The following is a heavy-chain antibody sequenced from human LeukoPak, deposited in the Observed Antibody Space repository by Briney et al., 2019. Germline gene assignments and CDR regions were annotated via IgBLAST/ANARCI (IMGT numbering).Heavy chain of an antibody. V-gene: IGHV4-59*01. D-gene: IGHD6-13*01. Sequence: PSETLSLTCTVSGGSISSYYWGWIRQPPGKGLEWIGYIYYSGSTNYNPSLKSRVTISVDTSKNQFSLKLSSVTAADTAVYYCARGPSPRYTSSWFNDYWGQGTLVTVSS. CDR3: ARGPSPRYTSSWFNDY. J-gene: IGHJ4*02. CDR1: GGSISSYY. CDR2: IYYSGST.